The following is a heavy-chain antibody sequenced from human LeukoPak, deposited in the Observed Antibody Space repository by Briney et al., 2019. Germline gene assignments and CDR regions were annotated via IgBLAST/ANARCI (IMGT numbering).Heavy chain of an antibody. CDR2: INPNSGGT. Sequence: ASVKVSCKASGYTFTSYEINWVRQASGQGLEWMGWINPNSGGTNYAQEFQGRVTMTRDTSISTAYMDLSRLRSDDTAVYYCARGSLGSFGYCSSTSCYAIYFDYWGQGTLVTVSS. J-gene: IGHJ4*02. CDR3: ARGSLGSFGYCSSTSCYAIYFDY. D-gene: IGHD2-2*01. CDR1: GYTFTSYE. V-gene: IGHV1-2*02.